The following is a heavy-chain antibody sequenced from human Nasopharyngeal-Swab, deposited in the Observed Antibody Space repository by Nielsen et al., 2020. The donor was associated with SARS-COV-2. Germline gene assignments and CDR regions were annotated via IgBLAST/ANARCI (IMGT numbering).Heavy chain of an antibody. V-gene: IGHV2-5*02. D-gene: IGHD2-2*01. J-gene: IGHJ4*02. CDR3: ARGYQLIRGFDY. CDR2: VHWDDEK. Sequence: WIRQPPGKALEWLALVHWDDEKRYSPSLKSRLTITKDTSKNQVVLTMTNVDPVDTATYYCARGYQLIRGFDYWGQGTLVTAPQ.